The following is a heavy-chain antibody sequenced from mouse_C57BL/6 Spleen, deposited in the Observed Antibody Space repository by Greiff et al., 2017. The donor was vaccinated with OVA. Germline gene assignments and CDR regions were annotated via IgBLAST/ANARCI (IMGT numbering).Heavy chain of an antibody. CDR3: AREGIYYDH. CDR2: IYPGSGNT. Sequence: VQLQQSGAELVRPGASVKLSCKASGYTFTDYYINWVKQRPGQGLEWIARIYPGSGNTYYNEKFKGKATLTAEKSSSTAYMQLSSLTSEDSAVYFCAREGIYYDHWGQGTTLTVSS. V-gene: IGHV1-76*01. J-gene: IGHJ2*01. CDR1: GYTFTDYY.